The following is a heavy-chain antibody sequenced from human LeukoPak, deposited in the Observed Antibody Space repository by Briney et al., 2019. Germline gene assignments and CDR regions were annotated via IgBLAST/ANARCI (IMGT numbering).Heavy chain of an antibody. V-gene: IGHV3-11*01. D-gene: IGHD3-3*01. CDR2: ISSSGSTI. CDR3: ARARDFWSGYQHYGMDV. Sequence: GGSLRLFCAASGFTFSDYYMSWIRQAPGKGLEWVSYISSSGSTIYYADAVERRFTICRDNAQNSLYLQMNSLRAEETAVYYCARARDFWSGYQHYGMDVWGPGTTVTAS. CDR1: GFTFSDYY. J-gene: IGHJ6*02.